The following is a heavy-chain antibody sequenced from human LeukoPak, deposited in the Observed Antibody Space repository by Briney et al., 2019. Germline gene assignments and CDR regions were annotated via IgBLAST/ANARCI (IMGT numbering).Heavy chain of an antibody. D-gene: IGHD5-18*01. CDR1: GFIFSNYG. CDR3: AAPRWGTAMDFHY. CDR2: ISYDGSTK. V-gene: IGHV3-30*01. J-gene: IGHJ4*02. Sequence: GGSLRLSCAASGFIFSNYGLYWVRQAPGKGLEWVADISYDGSTKNYADSVKGRFTISRDNPNNTLFLQMNSLSPEDTAVFYRAAPRWGTAMDFHYWGQGTLVTVSS.